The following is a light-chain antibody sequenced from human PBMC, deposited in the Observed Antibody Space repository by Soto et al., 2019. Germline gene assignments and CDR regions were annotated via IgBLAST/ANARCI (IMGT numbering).Light chain of an antibody. J-gene: IGLJ2*01. CDR3: QSYDSSLSGVV. Sequence: QSVLTQPPSVSGALGQRVTLSCTGSISNIGAGYGVHWYQQLPGRAPKLLVYDNTKRHSGVPDRFSGSKSGTSASLAITRLQADDEADYYCQSYDSSLSGVVFGGGTKLTVL. CDR1: ISNIGAGYG. CDR2: DNT. V-gene: IGLV1-40*01.